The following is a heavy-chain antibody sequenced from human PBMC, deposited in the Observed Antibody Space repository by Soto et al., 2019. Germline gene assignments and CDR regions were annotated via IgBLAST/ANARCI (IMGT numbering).Heavy chain of an antibody. V-gene: IGHV3-20*04. CDR1: GFTFADYG. J-gene: IGHJ4*02. CDR3: ARGINPEAY. Sequence: GGSLRLSCAASGFTFADYGMSWVRRVPGKGLEWVSGINWSGVKIGYADSVKGRFTISRDNTDNSLYLQMNSLRAEDTAFYYCARGINPEAYWGQGALVTVSS. CDR2: INWSGVKI. D-gene: IGHD3-16*01.